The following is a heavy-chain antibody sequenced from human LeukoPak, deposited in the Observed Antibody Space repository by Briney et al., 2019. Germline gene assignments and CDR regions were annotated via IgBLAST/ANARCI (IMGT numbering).Heavy chain of an antibody. Sequence: PSETLSLTCTVSGGSISSYYWSWIRQPPGKGLEWIGFSGSTNYNPSLKSRVTISVDTSKNQFSLKLSSVTAADTAVYFCAREGEYYDSSGYYLGYWGQGTLVTVSS. CDR2: SGST. CDR3: AREGEYYDSSGYYLGY. D-gene: IGHD3-22*01. J-gene: IGHJ4*02. V-gene: IGHV4-59*01. CDR1: GGSISSYY.